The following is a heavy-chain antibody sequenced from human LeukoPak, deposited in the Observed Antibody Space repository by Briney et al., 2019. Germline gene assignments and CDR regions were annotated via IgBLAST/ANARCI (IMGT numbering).Heavy chain of an antibody. Sequence: GGSLRLSCAASGFTFSSYAMHWVRQAPGKRLEWVAVISYDGSNKYYADSVKGRFTISRDNSKNTLYLQMNSLRAEDTAVYYCARLGSSGWYEGGFDYWGQGTLVTVSS. CDR2: ISYDGSNK. CDR3: ARLGSSGWYEGGFDY. D-gene: IGHD6-19*01. CDR1: GFTFSSYA. V-gene: IGHV3-30*14. J-gene: IGHJ4*02.